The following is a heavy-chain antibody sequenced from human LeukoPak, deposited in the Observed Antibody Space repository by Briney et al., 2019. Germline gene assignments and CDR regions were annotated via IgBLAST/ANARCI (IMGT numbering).Heavy chain of an antibody. Sequence: SETLSLTCTVSGGSISNYYWSWIRQPPGKGLEWIGYIYTSGSTNYNPSLKSRVTISVDTSKNQFSLKLSSVTAADTAVYYCASGGLPYYFDYWGQGTLVTVSS. CDR2: IYTSGST. J-gene: IGHJ4*02. D-gene: IGHD2-15*01. CDR1: GGSISNYY. V-gene: IGHV4-4*09. CDR3: ASGGLPYYFDY.